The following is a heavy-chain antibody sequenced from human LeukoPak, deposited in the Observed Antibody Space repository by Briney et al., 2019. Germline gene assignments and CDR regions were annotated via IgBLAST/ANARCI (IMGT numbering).Heavy chain of an antibody. J-gene: IGHJ4*02. Sequence: SETLSLTCAVSGYSISSGYYWGWVRQAPGKGLEWIGSIYHTGSTEYNPSLRSRLTISVDMSKNQFSLNLRSVTAADTAVYYCARDKDDYVWGTYRWWGQGMLVTVSS. V-gene: IGHV4-38-2*01. CDR3: ARDKDDYVWGTYRW. D-gene: IGHD3-16*02. CDR1: GYSISSGYY. CDR2: IYHTGST.